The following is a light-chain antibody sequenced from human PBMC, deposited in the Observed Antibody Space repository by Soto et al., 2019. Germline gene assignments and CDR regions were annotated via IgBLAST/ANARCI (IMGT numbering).Light chain of an antibody. Sequence: DIQMTQSPSTLSASVGDRVTITCRASQDISNRLGWFQQRPGKAPKRLIYSASGLETGVPSRFSGTGSGTEFTLTISSLQPEDFATYYCQQHASYPRDFGQGTKVDI. CDR2: SAS. V-gene: IGKV1-17*01. CDR3: QQHASYPRD. CDR1: QDISNR. J-gene: IGKJ1*01.